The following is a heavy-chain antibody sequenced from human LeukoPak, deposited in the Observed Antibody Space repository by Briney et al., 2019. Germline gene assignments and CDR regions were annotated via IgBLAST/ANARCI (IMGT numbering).Heavy chain of an antibody. CDR3: AKEIRGVIENP. Sequence: GGSLRLSCAASGFTFSSYGMHWVRQAPGKGLEWVAVISYDGSNKYYADSVRGRFTISRDNSKNTLYLQMNSLRAEDTAVYYCAKEIRGVIENPWGQGTLVTVSS. D-gene: IGHD3-10*01. V-gene: IGHV3-30*18. CDR1: GFTFSSYG. J-gene: IGHJ5*02. CDR2: ISYDGSNK.